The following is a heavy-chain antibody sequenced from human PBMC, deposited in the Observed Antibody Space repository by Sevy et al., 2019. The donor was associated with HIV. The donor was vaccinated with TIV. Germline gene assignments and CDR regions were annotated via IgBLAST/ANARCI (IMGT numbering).Heavy chain of an antibody. CDR2: IHHTGGT. CDR1: GGSISSSETY. CDR3: ASKRGYNHGPFDY. Sequence: SETLSLTCTVSGGSISSSETYWSWIRQSPGGGLEWIGYIHHTGGTYYNPFLKDRVAMSVDTSERQFSLRLSLLTAADTAVYFCASKRGYNHGPFDYWGQGTLVTVSS. D-gene: IGHD5-12*01. J-gene: IGHJ4*02. V-gene: IGHV4-30-4*08.